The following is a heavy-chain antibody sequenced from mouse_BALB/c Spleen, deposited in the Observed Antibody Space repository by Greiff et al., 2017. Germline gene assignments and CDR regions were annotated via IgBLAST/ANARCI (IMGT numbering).Heavy chain of an antibody. Sequence: EVKLVESGGGLVKLGGSLKLSCAASGFTFSSYYMSWVRQTPEKRLELVAAINSNGGSTYYPDTVKGRFTISRDNAKNTLYLQMSSLKSEDTALYYCARRMITGAMDYWGQGTSVTVSS. CDR2: INSNGGST. CDR1: GFTFSSYY. V-gene: IGHV5-6-2*01. CDR3: ARRMITGAMDY. D-gene: IGHD2-4*01. J-gene: IGHJ4*01.